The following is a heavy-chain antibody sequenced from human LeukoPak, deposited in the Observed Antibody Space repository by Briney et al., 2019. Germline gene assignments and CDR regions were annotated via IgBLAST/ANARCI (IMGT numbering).Heavy chain of an antibody. J-gene: IGHJ4*02. D-gene: IGHD5-18*01. V-gene: IGHV1-2*02. CDR3: TRGGYSYAFDY. CDR2: INPNSGGT. CDR1: GYTFARKY. Sequence: ASVKVSCKASGYTFARKYMHWVRQAPGQRLEWMGWINPNSGGTKYAQNFQGRVTMTRDTSISTADMELSSLRSDDTAVYYRTRGGYSYAFDYWGQGILVTVSS.